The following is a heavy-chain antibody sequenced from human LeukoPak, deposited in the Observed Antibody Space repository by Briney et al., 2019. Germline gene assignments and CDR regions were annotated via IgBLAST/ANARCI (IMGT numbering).Heavy chain of an antibody. CDR3: ARQYIAAAGTGFDP. J-gene: IGHJ5*02. Sequence: PSETLSLTCTVSGGSISSYYWSWIRQPPGKGLEWIGYIYYSGSTNYNPSLKSRVTISVDTSKNQFSLKLGSVTAADTAVYYCARQYIAAAGTGFDPWGQGTLVTVSS. CDR2: IYYSGST. V-gene: IGHV4-59*08. D-gene: IGHD6-13*01. CDR1: GGSISSYY.